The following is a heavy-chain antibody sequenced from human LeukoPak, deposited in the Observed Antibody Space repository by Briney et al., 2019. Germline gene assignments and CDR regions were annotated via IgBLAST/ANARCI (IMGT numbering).Heavy chain of an antibody. CDR2: TYYKSKWFN. J-gene: IGHJ4*02. CDR3: ARSTMIVVVITSGFDY. D-gene: IGHD3-22*01. CDR1: GDSVSSNSVA. Sequence: SQTLSLTCAISGDSVSSNSVAWNWIRQSPSRGLEWLGRTYYKSKWFNEYAPSVQSRISINPDTSKNQFSLQLNSVTPEDTAVYYCARSTMIVVVITSGFDYWGQGTLVTVSS. V-gene: IGHV6-1*01.